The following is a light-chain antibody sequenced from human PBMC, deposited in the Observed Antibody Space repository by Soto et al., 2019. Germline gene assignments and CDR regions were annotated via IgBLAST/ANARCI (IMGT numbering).Light chain of an antibody. J-gene: IGLJ1*01. Sequence: QSALTQPASVSGSPGQSITISCTGTSSDVGGFNSVSWYQLRPGTAPKLILYDVVDRPSGVSYRFSGSKSGNTASLTISGLRAADEADHFCGSYKSTMTNVFGGGPKVTAL. CDR1: SSDVGGFNS. V-gene: IGLV2-14*03. CDR3: GSYKSTMTNV. CDR2: DVV.